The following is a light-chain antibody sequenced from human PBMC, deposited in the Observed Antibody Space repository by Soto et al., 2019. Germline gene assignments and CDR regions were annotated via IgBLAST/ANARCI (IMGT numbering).Light chain of an antibody. Sequence: DIQMTQSPSTLPASVGDRVTITCRASQSISNWLAWYQQKPGTAPKVLIYHASNLQSGVPSRFSGSGSGTEFTLSIRSLQPEDFATYYCQQYNTDSRMWTFGQGTKVDIK. CDR1: QSISNW. CDR3: QQYNTDSRMWT. J-gene: IGKJ1*01. V-gene: IGKV1-5*01. CDR2: HAS.